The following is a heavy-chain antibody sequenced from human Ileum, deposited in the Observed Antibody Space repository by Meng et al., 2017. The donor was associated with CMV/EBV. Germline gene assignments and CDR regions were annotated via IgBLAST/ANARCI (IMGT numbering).Heavy chain of an antibody. Sequence: EWQLVESGGGLVPPGVSLRLSCAASGFTFRNSWMSWVRQAPGNGLEWVASIKEDASVIYYVDSVKGRFTISRDNARNSLYLHMSSLRLEDTGVYYCARGPFWGQGTLVTVSS. V-gene: IGHV3-7*04. CDR1: GFTFRNSW. CDR3: ARGPF. CDR2: IKEDASVI. J-gene: IGHJ4*02.